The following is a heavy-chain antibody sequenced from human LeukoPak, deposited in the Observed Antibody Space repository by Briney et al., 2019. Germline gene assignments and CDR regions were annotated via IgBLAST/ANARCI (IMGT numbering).Heavy chain of an antibody. Sequence: GASVKVSCKASGYTFTSYYMHWVRQAPGQGLEWMGIINPSGGSTSYAQKFQGRVTMTRDTSTSTVYMELSSLRSEGTAVYYCARDDQVVKGAFDIWGQGTMVTVSS. CDR1: GYTFTSYY. J-gene: IGHJ3*02. D-gene: IGHD3-22*01. CDR2: INPSGGST. CDR3: ARDDQVVKGAFDI. V-gene: IGHV1-46*03.